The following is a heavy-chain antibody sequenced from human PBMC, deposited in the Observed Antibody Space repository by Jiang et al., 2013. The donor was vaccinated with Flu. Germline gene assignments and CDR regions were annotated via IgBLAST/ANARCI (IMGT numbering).Heavy chain of an antibody. CDR3: ARDRTGATRGWFDP. J-gene: IGHJ5*02. D-gene: IGHD1-26*01. CDR1: FSNYG. CDR2: IWYDGSNK. Sequence: FSNYGMHWVRQAPGKGLEWVAVIWYDGSNKYYVDSVKGRFTISRDISKNTLFLQMNSLRAEDTAVYYCARDRTGATRGWFDPWGQGTLVTVSS. V-gene: IGHV3-33*01.